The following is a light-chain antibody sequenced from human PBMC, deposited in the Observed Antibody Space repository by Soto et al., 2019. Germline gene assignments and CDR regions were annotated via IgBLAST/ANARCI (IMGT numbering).Light chain of an antibody. Sequence: SVLTQPPSVSWAPGQRVTTSCTGSSSNIGAGYEVNWYQHLPGAAPKLLIYGNTNRPSGVPDRFSGSKSGTSASLAITGLQAEDEADYYCQSYDSSLSALYVFGTGTKVTVL. J-gene: IGLJ1*01. CDR3: QSYDSSLSALYV. V-gene: IGLV1-40*01. CDR2: GNT. CDR1: SSNIGAGYE.